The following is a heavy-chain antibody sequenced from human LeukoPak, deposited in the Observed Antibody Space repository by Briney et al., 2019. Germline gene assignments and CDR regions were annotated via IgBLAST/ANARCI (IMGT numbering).Heavy chain of an antibody. J-gene: IGHJ4*02. CDR1: GFTFSSHA. CDR3: ARDDSSSWYTFLGNY. Sequence: GRSLRLSCAASGFTFSSHAMHWVRQAPGKGLEWVAVISYDGSNKYYADSVKGRFTISRDNSKNTLYLQMNSLRAEDTAVYYCARDDSSSWYTFLGNYWGQGTLVTVSS. D-gene: IGHD6-13*01. CDR2: ISYDGSNK. V-gene: IGHV3-30-3*01.